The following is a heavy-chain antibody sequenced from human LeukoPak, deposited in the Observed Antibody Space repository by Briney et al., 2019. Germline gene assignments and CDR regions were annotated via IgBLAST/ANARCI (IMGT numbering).Heavy chain of an antibody. D-gene: IGHD2-2*01. J-gene: IGHJ1*01. CDR1: GFTFDDYA. CDR2: ISWNSGSI. CDR3: AKDRGSYCSSTSCSRALFLH. V-gene: IGHV3-9*01. Sequence: GGSLRLSCAASGFTFDDYAMHWVRQAPGKGLEWVSGISWNSGSIGYADSVKGRFTISRDNAKNSLYLQMNSLRAEDTALYYCAKDRGSYCSSTSCSRALFLHWGQGTLVTVSS.